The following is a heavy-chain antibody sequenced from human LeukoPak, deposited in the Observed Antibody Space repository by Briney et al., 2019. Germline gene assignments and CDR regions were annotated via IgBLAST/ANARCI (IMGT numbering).Heavy chain of an antibody. V-gene: IGHV4-4*07. D-gene: IGHD3-22*01. CDR3: AREHKDYDGDGYYYDN. J-gene: IGHJ4*02. Sequence: SETLSLTCTVSGGSISNYYWAWIRQPAGQGLEWIGRLYVGRNTDHNPSLKSRVTMSVDSSKNQFSLRLKSVTAADTAVYYCAREHKDYDGDGYYYDNWGQGTLVTVSS. CDR1: GGSISNYY. CDR2: LYVGRNT.